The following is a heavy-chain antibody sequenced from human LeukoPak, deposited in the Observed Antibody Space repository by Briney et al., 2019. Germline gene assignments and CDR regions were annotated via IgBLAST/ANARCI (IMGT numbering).Heavy chain of an antibody. D-gene: IGHD3-10*01. Sequence: GSLRLSCAASGSTFNSYSMYWVRQAPGKGLEWVSSISSSSSHMFYADSVKGRFSISRDNANNSLYLQMNSLRAEDTAVYYCARPYYYGSGSSYFDYWGQGTLVTVSS. CDR2: ISSSSSHM. J-gene: IGHJ4*02. V-gene: IGHV3-21*01. CDR1: GSTFNSYS. CDR3: ARPYYYGSGSSYFDY.